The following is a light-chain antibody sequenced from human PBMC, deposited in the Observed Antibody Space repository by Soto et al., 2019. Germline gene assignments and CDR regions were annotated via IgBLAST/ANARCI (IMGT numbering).Light chain of an antibody. Sequence: DIVMTQTPLSSPVTLGQQASISCRSSQSLVHSDGNTYLSWLQQRTGQPPRLLSYQVSNRFSGVPDRFSGSGAATDFPMKIRRVEAEDFGDYDCMQDTQFPQTLGQGTKVEI. V-gene: IGKV2-24*01. CDR2: QVS. CDR3: MQDTQFPQT. CDR1: QSLVHSDGNTY. J-gene: IGKJ1*01.